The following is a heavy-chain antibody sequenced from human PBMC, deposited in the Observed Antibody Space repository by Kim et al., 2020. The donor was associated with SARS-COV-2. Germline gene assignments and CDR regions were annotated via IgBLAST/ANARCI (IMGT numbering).Heavy chain of an antibody. J-gene: IGHJ6*02. V-gene: IGHV3-49*04. Sequence: GGSLRLSCTASGFTFGDYAMSWVRQAPGKGLEWVGFIRSKAYGGTTEYAASVKGRFTISRDDSKSIAYLQMNSLKTEDTAVYYCTCSSWVHYVVYYYHGMDVWGQGTTVTVSS. CDR1: GFTFGDYA. CDR3: TCSSWVHYVVYYYHGMDV. D-gene: IGHD6-13*01. CDR2: IRSKAYGGTT.